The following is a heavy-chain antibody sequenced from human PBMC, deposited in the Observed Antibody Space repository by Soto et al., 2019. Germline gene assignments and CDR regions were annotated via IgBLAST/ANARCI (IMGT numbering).Heavy chain of an antibody. CDR2: IYYSGST. J-gene: IGHJ4*02. CDR1: GGSISSYY. D-gene: IGHD5-18*01. CDR3: ASVDTAMVTPDY. Sequence: KSSETLSLTCTVSGGSISSYYWSWIRQPPGKGLEWIGYIYYSGSTNYNPSLKSRVTISVDTSKNQFSLKLSSVTAADTAVYYCASVDTAMVTPDYWGQGTLVTVSS. V-gene: IGHV4-59*01.